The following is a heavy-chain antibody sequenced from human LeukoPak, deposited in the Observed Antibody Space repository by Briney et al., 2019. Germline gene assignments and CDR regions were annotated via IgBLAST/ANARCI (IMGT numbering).Heavy chain of an antibody. CDR2: ISSSSSYI. J-gene: IGHJ4*02. D-gene: IGHD3-22*01. Sequence: GGSLRLSCAASGFTFSSYSMTWVRQAPGKGLEWVSSISSSSSYIYYADSVKGRFTISRDNAKNSLYLQMNSLRAEDTAVYHCARAGSSSYYVYWGQGTQVTVSS. V-gene: IGHV3-21*01. CDR3: ARAGSSSYYVY. CDR1: GFTFSSYS.